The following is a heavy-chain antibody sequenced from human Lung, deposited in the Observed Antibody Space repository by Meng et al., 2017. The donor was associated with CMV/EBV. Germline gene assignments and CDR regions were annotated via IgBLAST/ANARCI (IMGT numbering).Heavy chain of an antibody. V-gene: IGHV3-53*01. D-gene: IGHD2-15*01. CDR2: IYSGGNT. CDR1: GFIVSTKY. J-gene: IGHJ4*02. CDR3: ATEPGYSSAWDN. Sequence: ESXKISCAVSGFIVSTKYMSWVRQAPGKGLEWVSTIYSGGNTYSADSVKGRFTISRDNSKNILYLQMKGLTAKDTAVYYCATEPGYSSAWDNWGQGTLVTVSS.